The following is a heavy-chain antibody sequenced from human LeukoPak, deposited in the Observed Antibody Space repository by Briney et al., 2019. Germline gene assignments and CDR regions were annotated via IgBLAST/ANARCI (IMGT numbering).Heavy chain of an antibody. CDR1: GGSFSGYY. Sequence: SETLSLTCAVYGGSFSGYYWSWIRQPPGKGPEWIGEINHSGSTNYNPSLKSRVTISVDTSKNQFSLKLSSVTAADTAVYYCARSNRSRRYPSHYYYYMDVWGKGTTVTISS. V-gene: IGHV4-34*01. CDR2: INHSGST. J-gene: IGHJ6*03. D-gene: IGHD1-1*01. CDR3: ARSNRSRRYPSHYYYYMDV.